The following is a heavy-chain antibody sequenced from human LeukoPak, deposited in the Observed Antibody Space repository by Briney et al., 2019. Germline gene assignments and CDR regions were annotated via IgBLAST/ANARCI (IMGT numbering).Heavy chain of an antibody. CDR3: ARDLNPPHERPSFYYYYYGMDV. CDR2: INAGNGNT. V-gene: IGHV1-3*01. D-gene: IGHD1-1*01. CDR1: GYTFTSYV. J-gene: IGHJ6*02. Sequence: ASVKVSCKASGYTFTSYVMHWVRQAPGQRLEWMGWINAGNGNTKYSQMFQGRVTITRDTSASTAYMELSGLRSEDTAVYYCARDLNPPHERPSFYYYYYGMDVWGQGTTVTVSS.